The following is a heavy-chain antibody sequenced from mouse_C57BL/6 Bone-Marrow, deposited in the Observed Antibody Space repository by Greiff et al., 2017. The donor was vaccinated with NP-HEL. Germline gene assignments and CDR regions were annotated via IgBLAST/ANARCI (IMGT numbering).Heavy chain of an antibody. CDR3: TRSLYDYSYYYAMDY. CDR2: IDPETGGT. CDR1: GYTFTDYE. J-gene: IGHJ4*01. Sequence: QVHVKQSGAELVRPGASVTLSCKASGYTFTDYEMHWVKQTPVHGLEWIGAIDPETGGTAYNQKFKGKAILTADKYSSTAYMELRSLTSEDSAVYYCTRSLYDYSYYYAMDYWGQGTSVTVSS. D-gene: IGHD2-4*01. V-gene: IGHV1-15*01.